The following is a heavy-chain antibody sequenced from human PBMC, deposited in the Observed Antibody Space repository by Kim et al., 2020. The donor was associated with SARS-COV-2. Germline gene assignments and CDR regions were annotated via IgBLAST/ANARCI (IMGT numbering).Heavy chain of an antibody. D-gene: IGHD2-8*01. J-gene: IGHJ6*02. CDR3: ARGRSGTNGVCLREYGMDV. Sequence: SRVTISVDTSKTQFSLKLSSVTAADTAVYYCARGRSGTNGVCLREYGMDVWGQGTTVTVSS. V-gene: IGHV4-30-2*05.